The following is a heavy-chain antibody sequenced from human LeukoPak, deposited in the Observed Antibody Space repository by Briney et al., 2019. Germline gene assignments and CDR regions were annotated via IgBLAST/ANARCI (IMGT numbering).Heavy chain of an antibody. CDR3: AREGGTRYDFWSGYRAIDY. CDR1: GGSISSSSYY. CDR2: IFYSGGT. D-gene: IGHD3-3*01. V-gene: IGHV4-39*02. J-gene: IGHJ4*02. Sequence: SETLSLTCIVSGGSISSSSYYWGWIRQPPGKGLEWIGNIFYSGGTYYNPSLKSRVTISVDTSKNHFSLKLSSVTAADTAVYYCAREGGTRYDFWSGYRAIDYWGQGTLVTVTS.